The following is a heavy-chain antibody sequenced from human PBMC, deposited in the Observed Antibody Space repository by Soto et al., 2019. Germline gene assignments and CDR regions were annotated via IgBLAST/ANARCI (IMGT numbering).Heavy chain of an antibody. CDR1: ELSRSTSGMC. V-gene: IGHV2-70*01. D-gene: IGHD6-19*01. J-gene: IGHJ6*02. Sequence: GTGPTLGNPTQTRTRSCAFCELSRSTSGMCVSWIRQPPRKAPEWLALIDWDDDKYYSTSLKTRLTISKDTSRNQVVLTITNMDPVDTATYYCARIRSSGWYGYYYYGMDVWGQGTTVTVSS. CDR3: ARIRSSGWYGYYYYGMDV. CDR2: IDWDDDK.